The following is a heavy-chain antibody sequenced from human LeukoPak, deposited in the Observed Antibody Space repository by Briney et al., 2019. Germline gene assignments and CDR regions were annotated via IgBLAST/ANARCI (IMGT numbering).Heavy chain of an antibody. J-gene: IGHJ4*02. Sequence: GGSLRLSCAASGFTFSSYGMHWVRQAPGKGLEWVAVIWYDGSNKYYVDSVKGRFTISRDNSKNTLYLQMNSLRAEDTAVYYCARGYGVDGYDTEEKFDYWGQGTLVTVSS. V-gene: IGHV3-33*01. D-gene: IGHD5-12*01. CDR2: IWYDGSNK. CDR3: ARGYGVDGYDTEEKFDY. CDR1: GFTFSSYG.